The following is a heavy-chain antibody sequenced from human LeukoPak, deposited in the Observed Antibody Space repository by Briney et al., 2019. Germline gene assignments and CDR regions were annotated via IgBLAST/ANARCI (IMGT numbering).Heavy chain of an antibody. CDR1: GFTFSTYA. J-gene: IGHJ4*02. Sequence: GGSLRLSCAASGFTFSTYAMSWVRQAPGQGLEWVSGMSGSGESTYYVDSVRDRFTISRDSSKNTVFLQMNSLRAEDTALYYCARFRLFGDYAGLLDYWGQGTLVTVSS. CDR3: ARFRLFGDYAGLLDY. CDR2: MSGSGEST. D-gene: IGHD4-17*01. V-gene: IGHV3-23*01.